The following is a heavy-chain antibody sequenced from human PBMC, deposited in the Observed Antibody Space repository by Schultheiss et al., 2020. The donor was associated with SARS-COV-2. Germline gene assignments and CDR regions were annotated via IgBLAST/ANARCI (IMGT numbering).Heavy chain of an antibody. V-gene: IGHV4-34*01. CDR1: GGSFSGYY. CDR2: IYYSGST. J-gene: IGHJ5*02. Sequence: SETLSLTCAVYGGSFSGYYWSWIRQPPGKGLEWIGYIYYSGSTYYNPSLKSRVTISVDTSKNQFSLKLSSVTAADTAVYYCARGGDWFDPWGQGTLVTVSS. CDR3: ARGGDWFDP.